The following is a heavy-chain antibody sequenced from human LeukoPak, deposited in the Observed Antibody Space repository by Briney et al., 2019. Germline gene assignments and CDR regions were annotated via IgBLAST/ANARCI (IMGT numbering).Heavy chain of an antibody. V-gene: IGHV4-39*01. Sequence: SETLSLTCTVSGGSISSSSYYWGWFRQPPGKGLEWIGSIYYTGSTYYNASLQSRVTISIDTSKNQFSLRLNSVTAADTAMYYCAKSGGYGLIDYWGQGTLVTVSS. CDR3: AKSGGYGLIDY. CDR2: IYYTGST. CDR1: GGSISSSSYY. J-gene: IGHJ4*02. D-gene: IGHD1-26*01.